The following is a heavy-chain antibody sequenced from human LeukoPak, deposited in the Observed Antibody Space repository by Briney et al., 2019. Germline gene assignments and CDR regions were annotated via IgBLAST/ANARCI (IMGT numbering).Heavy chain of an antibody. J-gene: IGHJ4*02. Sequence: GWSVRLSCVASGFTFSTHWVSWVRQAPGKGLEWVANIKEDGSKTDYADSVKGRFTISRDNAKNSVFLQMNSLRAEDTAIYYCAPQTKILVLGGQRTLVTVSS. CDR2: IKEDGSKT. V-gene: IGHV3-7*01. CDR1: GFTFSTHW. CDR3: APQTKILVL. D-gene: IGHD1-26*01.